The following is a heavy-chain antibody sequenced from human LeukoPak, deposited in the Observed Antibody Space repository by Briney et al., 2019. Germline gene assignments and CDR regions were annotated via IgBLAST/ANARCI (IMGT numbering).Heavy chain of an antibody. CDR2: ISAYNGNT. CDR3: ARVWGYYYDSSGYSDFDY. V-gene: IGHV1-18*01. CDR1: GYTFTTYG. J-gene: IGHJ4*02. Sequence: ASVKVSCKASGYTFTTYGITWVRQAPGQGLEWMGWISAYNGNTNYAQKFQGRVTMTIDTSTSTAYMELRSPKSDDTAVYYCARVWGYYYDSSGYSDFDYWGQGTLVTVSS. D-gene: IGHD3-22*01.